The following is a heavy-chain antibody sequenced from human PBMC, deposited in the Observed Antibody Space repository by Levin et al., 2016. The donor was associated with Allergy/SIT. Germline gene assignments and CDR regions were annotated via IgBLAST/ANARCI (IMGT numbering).Heavy chain of an antibody. CDR3: ARGSFDAFDI. CDR2: ISSGSSVI. J-gene: IGHJ3*02. V-gene: IGHV3-21*05. CDR1: GFTFSSYS. Sequence: GGSLRLSCVASGFTFSSYSMNWVRQAPGKGLEWISYISSGSSVIHYADSVKGRLTTSRDNSKNMLYLQMNSLRAEDTAIYYCARGSFDAFDIWGQGTMVTVSS.